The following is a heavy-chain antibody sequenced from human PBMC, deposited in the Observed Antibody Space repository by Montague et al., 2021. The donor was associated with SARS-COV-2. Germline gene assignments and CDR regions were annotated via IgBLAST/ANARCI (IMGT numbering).Heavy chain of an antibody. CDR3: ARKTSRGLTIFGVVTASYCRDY. CDR1: GGSISSSSYF. D-gene: IGHD3-3*01. CDR2: IYYSGST. Sequence: SETLSLTCTVSGGSISSSSYFWGWIRQPPGKGLEWIGSIYYSGSTYYXXXLKSRVTISVDTSKNQFSLKLSSVTAADTAVFYCARKTSRGLTIFGVVTASYCRDYWGQGTLVTVSS. J-gene: IGHJ4*02. V-gene: IGHV4-39*01.